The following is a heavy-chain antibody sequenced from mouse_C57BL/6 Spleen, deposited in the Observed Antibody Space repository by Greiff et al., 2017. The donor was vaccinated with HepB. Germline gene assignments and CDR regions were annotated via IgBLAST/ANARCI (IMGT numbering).Heavy chain of an antibody. CDR1: GYTFPSYW. D-gene: IGHD1-3*01. J-gene: IGHJ1*03. Sequence: QVQLQQSGAELVKPGASVKMSCKASGYTFPSYWITWVKQRPGQGLEWIGDIYPGSGSTNYNEKFKSKATLTVDTSASTAYMQLSSLTSEDSAVYYCARKLALSFDVWGTGTTVTVSS. V-gene: IGHV1-55*01. CDR3: ARKLALSFDV. CDR2: IYPGSGST.